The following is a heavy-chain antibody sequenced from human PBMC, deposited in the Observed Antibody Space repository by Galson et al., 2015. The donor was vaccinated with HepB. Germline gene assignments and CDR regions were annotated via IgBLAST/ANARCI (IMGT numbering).Heavy chain of an antibody. CDR2: IYSGGST. V-gene: IGHV3-66*01. D-gene: IGHD6-19*01. CDR1: GFTVSSNY. CDR3: ARANLSLRIAVAGPVYGMDV. Sequence: SLRLSCAASGFTVSSNYMSWVRQAPGKGLEWVSVIYSGGSTYYADSVKGRFTISRDNSKNTLYLQMNSLGAEDKAVYYCARANLSLRIAVAGPVYGMDVWGQGTTVTVSS. J-gene: IGHJ6*02.